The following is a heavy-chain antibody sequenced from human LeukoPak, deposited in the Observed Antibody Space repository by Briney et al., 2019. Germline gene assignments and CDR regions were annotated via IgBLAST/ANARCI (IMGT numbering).Heavy chain of an antibody. J-gene: IGHJ6*02. Sequence: SETLSLTCSVSGYSISSGYYWGWIRPPPGKGLEWIGSMYHSGSTNYNPSLKSRVTISVDTSKNQFSLALISVTAADTAVYYCARDDESSTYYYYGMDVWGQGTTVTVSS. CDR3: ARDDESSTYYYYGMDV. V-gene: IGHV4-38-2*02. CDR1: GYSISSGYY. CDR2: MYHSGST.